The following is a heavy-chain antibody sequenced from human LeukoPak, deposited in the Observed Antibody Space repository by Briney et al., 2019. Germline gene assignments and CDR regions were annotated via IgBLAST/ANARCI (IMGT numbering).Heavy chain of an antibody. CDR2: IYYSGST. CDR3: ARDQGFVDV. CDR1: GGSVSRGSYY. V-gene: IGHV4-61*01. Sequence: PSETLSLTCTVSGGSVSRGSYYWSWIRQPPGKGLEWIGYIYYSGSTNYNPSLKSRVTISVDTSKNQFSLKLSSVTAADTAVYYCARDQGFVDVWGKGTTVTVSS. J-gene: IGHJ6*04.